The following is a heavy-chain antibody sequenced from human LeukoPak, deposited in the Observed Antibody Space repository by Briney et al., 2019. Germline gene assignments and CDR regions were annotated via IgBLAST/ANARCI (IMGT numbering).Heavy chain of an antibody. V-gene: IGHV3-30-3*01. CDR2: ISYDGSNK. D-gene: IGHD6-6*01. Sequence: GGSLRLSCAASGSTFSSYAMHWVRQAPGKGLEWVAVISYDGSNKYYADSVKGRFTISRDNSKNTLYLQMNSLRAEDTAVYYCANLSSPLDYWGQGTLVTVSS. CDR1: GSTFSSYA. J-gene: IGHJ4*02. CDR3: ANLSSPLDY.